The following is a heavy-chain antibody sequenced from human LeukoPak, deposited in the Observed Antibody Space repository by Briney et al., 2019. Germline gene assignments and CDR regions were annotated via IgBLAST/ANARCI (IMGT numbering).Heavy chain of an antibody. D-gene: IGHD5-18*01. J-gene: IGHJ4*02. V-gene: IGHV4-34*01. CDR3: ARGVSRIQLFDY. CDR1: GGSFSGYY. CDR2: INHSGST. Sequence: PSKTLSLTCAVYGGSFSGYYWSWIRQPPGKGLEWIGEINHSGSTNYNPSLKSRVTISVDTSKNQFSLKLSSVTAADTAVYYCARGVSRIQLFDYWGQGTLVTVSS.